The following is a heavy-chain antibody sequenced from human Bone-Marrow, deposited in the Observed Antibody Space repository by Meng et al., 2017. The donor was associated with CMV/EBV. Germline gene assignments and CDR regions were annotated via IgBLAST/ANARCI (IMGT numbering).Heavy chain of an antibody. CDR3: VRDASADTEFYVDY. V-gene: IGHV4-4*02. D-gene: IGHD6-19*01. CDR1: GASVSTSDW. J-gene: IGHJ4*02. CDR2: IYYTGST. Sequence: SGASVSTSDWWSWVRQPPGKGLEWIGEIYYTGSTNYNPSLKSRVTISLDKSNNHFSLKLNSVTAADTAVYYCVRDASADTEFYVDYWGPGTLVTVSS.